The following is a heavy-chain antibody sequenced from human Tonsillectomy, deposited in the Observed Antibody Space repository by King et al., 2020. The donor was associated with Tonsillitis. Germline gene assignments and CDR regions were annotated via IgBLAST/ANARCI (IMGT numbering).Heavy chain of an antibody. CDR3: ARDCGEYCGGDCPVDY. CDR1: GFTFSTYG. J-gene: IGHJ4*02. Sequence: VQLVESGGGVVQPGRSLRLSCAASGFTFSTYGMHWVRQAPGKGLEWVTLISYDGINKYYADSVKGRFTISRDNSKNTLYLQMNSLRAEDTAVYYCARDCGEYCGGDCPVDYWGQGTLVTVSS. V-gene: IGHV3-33*05. CDR2: ISYDGINK. D-gene: IGHD2-21*02.